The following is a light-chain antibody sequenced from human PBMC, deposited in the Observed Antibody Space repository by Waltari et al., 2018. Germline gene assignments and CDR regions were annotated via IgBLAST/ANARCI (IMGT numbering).Light chain of an antibody. Sequence: DIVMTQSPDSLTVSLGERAAINCRFSQFILYESDNKNYLGWYQQKPGQSPKLLISWASTRESGVPHRFSGSGSGTDFTLTISSLQAEDVAVYYCQQYYSFPFTFGQGTKLE. V-gene: IGKV4-1*01. CDR1: QFILYESDNKNY. CDR2: WAS. CDR3: QQYYSFPFT. J-gene: IGKJ2*01.